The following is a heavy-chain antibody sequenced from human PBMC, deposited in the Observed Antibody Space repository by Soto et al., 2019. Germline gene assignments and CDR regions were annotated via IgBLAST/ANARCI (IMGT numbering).Heavy chain of an antibody. Sequence: PSETLSLTCAVYGGSFSGYYWSWIRQPPGKGLEWIGEINHSGSTNYNPSLKSRVTISVDTSKNQFSLKLSSVTAADTAVYYCARIDSATSIDYWGQGTLVTVSS. CDR1: GGSFSGYY. J-gene: IGHJ4*02. CDR3: ARIDSATSIDY. CDR2: INHSGST. D-gene: IGHD5-18*01. V-gene: IGHV4-34*01.